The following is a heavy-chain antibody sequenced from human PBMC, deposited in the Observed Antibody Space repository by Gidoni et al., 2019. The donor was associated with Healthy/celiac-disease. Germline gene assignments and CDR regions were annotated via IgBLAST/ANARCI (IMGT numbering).Heavy chain of an antibody. D-gene: IGHD3-22*01. CDR3: ARVYYDSSGYYYPSSAEYFQH. CDR2: IKSDGSST. Sequence: EVQLVESGGGLVQPGGSLRLSCAASGFTFSSYWMHWVRQAPGKGLVWVSRIKSDGSSTSYADSVKGRFTISRDNAKNTLYLQMNSLRAEDTAVYYCARVYYDSSGYYYPSSAEYFQHWGQGTLVTVSS. J-gene: IGHJ1*01. CDR1: GFTFSSYW. V-gene: IGHV3-74*01.